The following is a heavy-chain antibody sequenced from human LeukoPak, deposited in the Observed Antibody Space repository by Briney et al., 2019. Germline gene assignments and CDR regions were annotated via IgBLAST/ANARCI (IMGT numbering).Heavy chain of an antibody. CDR3: ARVLDLAKRGLDAFDI. V-gene: IGHV4-59*01. J-gene: IGHJ3*02. Sequence: SETLSLTCTVSGGSICSYFWSWIRQPPGKGLEWIGYVYYSGSTNYNPSLKSRVTISVDTSKKQFSLKLSSATAADTAVYYCARVLDLAKRGLDAFDIWGQGTMVTVSS. D-gene: IGHD3-16*01. CDR2: VYYSGST. CDR1: GGSICSYF.